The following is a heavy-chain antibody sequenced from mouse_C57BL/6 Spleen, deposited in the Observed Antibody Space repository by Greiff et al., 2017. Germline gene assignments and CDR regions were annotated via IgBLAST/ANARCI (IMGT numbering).Heavy chain of an antibody. J-gene: IGHJ3*01. V-gene: IGHV1-52*01. CDR2: IDPPDSET. CDR1: GYTFTSYW. Sequence: VQLQQPGAELARPGSSVKLSCKASGYTFTSYWWHWVQQRPIQGLEWIGNIDPPDSETHYNQKFKDKATLTLCKSSSKSDMQRSSLTSEDSAVYYCARAYCSNYGFAYWGQGTLVTVSA. D-gene: IGHD2-5*01. CDR3: ARAYCSNYGFAY.